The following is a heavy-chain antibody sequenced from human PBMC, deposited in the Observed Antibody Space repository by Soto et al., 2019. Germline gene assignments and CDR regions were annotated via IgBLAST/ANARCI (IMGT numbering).Heavy chain of an antibody. D-gene: IGHD3-16*01. Sequence: QITLKESGPTLVKPTQTLTLTCTFSGFSLSTSGVGVGWIRQPPGKALEWLALIYWDDDKRYSPSLKSRLTITKDTXXNXVXXTMTNMDPVGTATYYCAHSGDYDYVWGSYRHYFDYWGQGTLVTVSS. J-gene: IGHJ4*02. CDR2: IYWDDDK. CDR1: GFSLSTSGVG. V-gene: IGHV2-5*02. CDR3: AHSGDYDYVWGSYRHYFDY.